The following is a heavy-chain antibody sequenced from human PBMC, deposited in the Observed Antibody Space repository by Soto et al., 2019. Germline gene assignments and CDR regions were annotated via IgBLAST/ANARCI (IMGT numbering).Heavy chain of an antibody. CDR1: GGSISSGDYY. J-gene: IGHJ4*02. Sequence: SETLSLTCTVSGGSISSGDYYWSWIRQPPGKGLEWIGYIYYSGSTYYNPSLKSRVTISVDTSKNQFSLKLSSVTAADTAVYYCARLSESYYDSSGPPAYWGQGTLVTVSS. D-gene: IGHD3-22*01. CDR2: IYYSGST. CDR3: ARLSESYYDSSGPPAY. V-gene: IGHV4-30-4*01.